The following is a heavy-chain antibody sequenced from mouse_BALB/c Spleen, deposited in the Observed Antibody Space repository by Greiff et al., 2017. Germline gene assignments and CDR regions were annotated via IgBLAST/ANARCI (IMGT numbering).Heavy chain of an antibody. V-gene: IGHV3-2*02. Sequence: VQLKESGPGLVKPSQSLSLTCTVTGYSITSDYAWNWIRQFPGNKLEWMGYISYSGSTSYNPSLKSRISITRDTSKNQFFLQLNSVTTEDTATYYCARRDYYGSSYWFAYWGQGTLVTVSA. CDR3: ARRDYYGSSYWFAY. CDR1: GYSITSDYA. CDR2: ISYSGST. D-gene: IGHD1-1*01. J-gene: IGHJ3*01.